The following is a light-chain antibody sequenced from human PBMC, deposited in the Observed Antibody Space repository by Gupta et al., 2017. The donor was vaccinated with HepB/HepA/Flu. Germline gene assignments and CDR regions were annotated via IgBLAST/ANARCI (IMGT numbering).Light chain of an antibody. CDR2: GAS. Sequence: SVSSNYLAWYQQKPGQAPRLLIYGASSRASGIPDRFSGSGSGTDFTLTISRLEPEDFAVYYCQQYGSSSFTFGPGTKVDIK. CDR3: QQYGSSSFT. J-gene: IGKJ3*01. V-gene: IGKV3-20*01. CDR1: SVSSNY.